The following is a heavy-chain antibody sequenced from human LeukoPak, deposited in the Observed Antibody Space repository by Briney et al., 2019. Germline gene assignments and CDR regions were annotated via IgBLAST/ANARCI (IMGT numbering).Heavy chain of an antibody. D-gene: IGHD1-26*01. Sequence: PGRSLRLSCAASGLTFSSYAMHWVRQAPGKGLEWVAVISYDGSNKYYADSVKGRFTISRDNAKNTLFLQMNSLRAEDTAVYYCVRDGVGAPPFDYWGQGALVTVSS. V-gene: IGHV3-30-3*01. CDR3: VRDGVGAPPFDY. J-gene: IGHJ4*02. CDR1: GLTFSSYA. CDR2: ISYDGSNK.